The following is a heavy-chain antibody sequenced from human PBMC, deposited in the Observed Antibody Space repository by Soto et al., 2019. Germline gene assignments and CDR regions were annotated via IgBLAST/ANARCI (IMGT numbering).Heavy chain of an antibody. D-gene: IGHD4-17*01. Sequence: QVQLQESGPGLVKPSETLSLTCTVSGGSISSYYWSWIRQPPGKGLEWIGYLYYSGSTNYNPSLKSRVTISVDTSKNQFSLKLSSVTAADTAVYYCARAYGYYFDYWGQGTLVTVSS. CDR2: LYYSGST. V-gene: IGHV4-59*01. CDR3: ARAYGYYFDY. CDR1: GGSISSYY. J-gene: IGHJ4*02.